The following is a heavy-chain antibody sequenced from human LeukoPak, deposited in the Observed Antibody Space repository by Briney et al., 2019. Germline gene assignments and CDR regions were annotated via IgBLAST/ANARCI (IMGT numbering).Heavy chain of an antibody. CDR2: IYTSGST. CDR1: GASISSGVYY. CDR3: ARDTFYGSGRLGYYFDY. J-gene: IGHJ4*02. Sequence: SETLSLTCTVSGASISSGVYYWSWIRQPAGKGLEWIGRIYTSGSTDYNPSLKSRVTISLDTSKKQFSLRLSSVTAADTAVYYCARDTFYGSGRLGYYFDYWGQGTLVTVSS. V-gene: IGHV4-61*02. D-gene: IGHD3-10*01.